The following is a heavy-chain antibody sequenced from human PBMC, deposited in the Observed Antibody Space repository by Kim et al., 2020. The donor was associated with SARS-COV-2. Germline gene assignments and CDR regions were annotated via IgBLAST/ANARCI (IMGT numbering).Heavy chain of an antibody. CDR2: ISNDGSRK. D-gene: IGHD3-22*01. CDR3: AKDLQAYYDTSGAV. Sequence: GGSLRLSCAASGFTVSSYGMHWVRQAPGKGLEWVAVISNDGSRKVYADSVKGRLTISRDNSKNTVSLQMNSLTTEDTAVYYCAKDLQAYYDTSGAVWGQGPTVTVSS. V-gene: IGHV3-30*18. CDR1: GFTVSSYG. J-gene: IGHJ6*02.